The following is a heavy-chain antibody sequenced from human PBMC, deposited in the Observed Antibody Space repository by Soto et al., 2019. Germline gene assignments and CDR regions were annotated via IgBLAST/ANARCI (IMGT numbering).Heavy chain of an antibody. CDR1: GDSISSYY. CDR2: VYYSGST. J-gene: IGHJ4*02. Sequence: SETLSLTCIVSGDSISSYYWSCIRQPPGKGLEWIGYVYYSGSTKYNSSLKSRVTISLNTSKNQFSLKLSSVTAADTAVYYCARGAYCGGDCFYYFDYWGQGTLVTVS. D-gene: IGHD2-21*02. V-gene: IGHV4-59*01. CDR3: ARGAYCGGDCFYYFDY.